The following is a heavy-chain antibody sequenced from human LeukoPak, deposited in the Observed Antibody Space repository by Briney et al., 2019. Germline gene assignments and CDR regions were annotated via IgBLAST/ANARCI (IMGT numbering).Heavy chain of an antibody. J-gene: IGHJ4*02. D-gene: IGHD6-13*01. Sequence: GASVKVSCKASGYTFTGYYMHWVRQAPGQGLEWMGWINPNSGGTNYAQKFQGRVTMTRDTSISTAYMELSRLRSDDTAVYYCARVAAAGVFYFDYLGQGTLVTVSS. CDR3: ARVAAAGVFYFDY. CDR1: GYTFTGYY. V-gene: IGHV1-2*02. CDR2: INPNSGGT.